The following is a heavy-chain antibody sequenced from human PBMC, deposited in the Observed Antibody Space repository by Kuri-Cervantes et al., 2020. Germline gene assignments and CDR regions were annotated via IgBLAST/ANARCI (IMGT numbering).Heavy chain of an antibody. J-gene: IGHJ6*03. CDR3: TTSEIAVAGPYYYYYYMDV. CDR2: IKSKSDGGTT. CDR1: GFTFSNAW. Sequence: GGSLRLSCTASGFTFSNAWMSWVRQAPGKGLEWIGRIKSKSDGGTTDYATPVKGRFTISRDDSKNTLYLQMNSLKTEDTAVYYCTTSEIAVAGPYYYYYYMDVWGKGTTVTVSS. V-gene: IGHV3-15*01. D-gene: IGHD6-19*01.